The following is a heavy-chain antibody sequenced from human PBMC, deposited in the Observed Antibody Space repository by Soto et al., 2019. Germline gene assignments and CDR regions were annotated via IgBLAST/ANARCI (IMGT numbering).Heavy chain of an antibody. CDR2: IYYSGST. V-gene: IGHV4-39*01. D-gene: IGHD2-15*01. CDR1: GGSISSSSYY. CDR3: ARRFRCGGSCYTYDY. Sequence: SETLSLTCTVSGGSISSSSYYWGWIRQPPGKGLEGIGSIYYSGSTYYNPSLKSRVTISVDTSKNQFSLKLSSVTAADTAVYYRARRFRCGGSCYTYDYWGQGTLVTVSS. J-gene: IGHJ4*02.